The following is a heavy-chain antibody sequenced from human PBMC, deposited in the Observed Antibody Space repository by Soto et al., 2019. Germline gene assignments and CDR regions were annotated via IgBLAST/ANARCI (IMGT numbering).Heavy chain of an antibody. D-gene: IGHD6-13*01. CDR3: ARGPWLAAGTLNWFDP. J-gene: IGHJ5*02. Sequence: ETLSLTCTVSGGSVSSGDFYWSWIRQPPGKGLEWIGYISYSGSTNYNPPLKSRLTISVDTSKNQFSLKLSSVTAADTAVYYCARGPWLAAGTLNWFDPWGQGTLVTVSS. CDR1: GGSVSSGDFY. V-gene: IGHV4-61*08. CDR2: ISYSGST.